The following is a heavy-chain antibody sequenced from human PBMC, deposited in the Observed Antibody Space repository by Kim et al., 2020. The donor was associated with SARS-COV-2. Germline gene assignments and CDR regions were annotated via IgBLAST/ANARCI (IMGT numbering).Heavy chain of an antibody. CDR2: IKSKTDGGTT. CDR1: GFTFSNAW. J-gene: IGHJ4*02. CDR3: TTDRVSKDSPFDY. Sequence: GGSLRLSCAASGFTFSNAWMSWVRQAPGKGLEWVGRIKSKTDGGTTDYAAPVKGRFTISRDDSKNTLYLQMNSLKTEDTAVYYCTTDRVSKDSPFDYWGQGTLVTVSS. D-gene: IGHD2-15*01. V-gene: IGHV3-15*01.